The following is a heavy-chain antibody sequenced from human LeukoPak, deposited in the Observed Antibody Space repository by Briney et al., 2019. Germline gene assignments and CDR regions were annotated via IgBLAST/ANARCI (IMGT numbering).Heavy chain of an antibody. CDR2: IYDSGST. V-gene: IGHV4-59*08. D-gene: IGHD3-10*01. CDR3: VRHDVWNSGSYYFCFDP. Sequence: SETLSLTCNVSGGSISSYYWSWIRQSPGRGVEGIGYIYDSGSTDYNPSLKSRVTISVDTSKSQFSLNLTSVTAADTAIYYCVRHDVWNSGSYYFCFDPWGQGTLVTVSS. CDR1: GGSISSYY. J-gene: IGHJ5*02.